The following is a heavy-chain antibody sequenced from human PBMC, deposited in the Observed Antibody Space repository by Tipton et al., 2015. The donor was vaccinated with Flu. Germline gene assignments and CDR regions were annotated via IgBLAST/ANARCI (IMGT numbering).Heavy chain of an antibody. J-gene: IGHJ4*02. CDR2: INHSGST. CDR1: GGSFSGYY. D-gene: IGHD3-22*01. Sequence: GLVKPSETLSLTCAVYGGSFSGYYWSWIRQPPGKGLEWIGEINHSGSTNYNPSLKSRVTISVDTSKNQFSLKLSSVTAADTAVYYCASKGDSSGLSFDYWGQGTLVTVSS. V-gene: IGHV4-34*01. CDR3: ASKGDSSGLSFDY.